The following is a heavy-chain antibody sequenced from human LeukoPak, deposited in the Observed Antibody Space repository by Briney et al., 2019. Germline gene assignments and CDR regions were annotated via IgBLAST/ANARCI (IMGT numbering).Heavy chain of an antibody. D-gene: IGHD3-10*02. CDR3: AELGITMIGGV. Sequence: GGSLRLSCAASGFTFSSYSMNWVGQAPGKGREWVSYISSSSTTIYSADSVKGRFTISRDNAKNSLYLQMNSLRAEDTAVYYCAELGITMIGGVWGKGTPVTISS. CDR2: ISSSSTTI. CDR1: GFTFSSYS. J-gene: IGHJ6*04. V-gene: IGHV3-48*04.